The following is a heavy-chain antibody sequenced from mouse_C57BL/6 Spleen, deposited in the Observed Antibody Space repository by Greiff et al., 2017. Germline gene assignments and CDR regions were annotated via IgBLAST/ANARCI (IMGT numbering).Heavy chain of an antibody. D-gene: IGHD1-1*01. CDR1: GYTFTSYW. CDR2: IHPSDSDT. V-gene: IGHV1-74*01. Sequence: QVQLQQPGAELVKPGASVKVSCKASGYTFTSYWMHWVKQRPGQGLEWIGRIHPSDSDTNYNQKFKGKATLTVDKSSSTAYMQLSSLTSEDSAVYYCAMCYGSPYAMDYWGQGTSVTVSS. J-gene: IGHJ4*01. CDR3: AMCYGSPYAMDY.